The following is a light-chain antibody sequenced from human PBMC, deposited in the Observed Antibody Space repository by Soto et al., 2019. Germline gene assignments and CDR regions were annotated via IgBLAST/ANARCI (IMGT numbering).Light chain of an antibody. CDR3: QQYSHWPIT. Sequence: IVLTQSPATLSVSPGERATLSCRASQSINNDYLAWYQQKPGQAPRLLIYGISTRATGVPPRFSASGSGTDFTLTISSLQSEDFAVYSCQQYSHWPITFGQGTRLEVK. CDR2: GIS. J-gene: IGKJ5*01. V-gene: IGKV3-15*01. CDR1: QSINND.